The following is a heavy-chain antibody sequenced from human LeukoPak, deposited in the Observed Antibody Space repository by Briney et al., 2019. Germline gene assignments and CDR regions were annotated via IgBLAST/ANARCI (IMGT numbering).Heavy chain of an antibody. CDR1: GFTFSSYA. CDR2: ISGSGGST. V-gene: IGHV3-23*01. J-gene: IGHJ4*02. Sequence: QPGGSLTLSCAASGFTFSSYAMRWVRQAPGKGLEGVSAISGSGGSTYYADSVKGRFTISRDNSKNTLYLQMNSLRAEDTAVYYCAKDYYYDSSGYSQAFDYWGQGTLVTVSS. D-gene: IGHD3-22*01. CDR3: AKDYYYDSSGYSQAFDY.